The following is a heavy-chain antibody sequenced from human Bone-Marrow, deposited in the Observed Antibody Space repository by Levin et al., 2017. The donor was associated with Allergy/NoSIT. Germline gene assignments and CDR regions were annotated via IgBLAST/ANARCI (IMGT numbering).Heavy chain of an antibody. Sequence: PGGSLRLSCAASGFTFSSYAMSWVRQAPGKGLEWVSAISGSGGSTYYADSVKGRFTISRDNSKNTLYLQMNSLRAEDTAVYYCAKTRKYYDILTGYSPPSYYYYGMDVWGQGTTVTVSS. D-gene: IGHD3-9*01. CDR3: AKTRKYYDILTGYSPPSYYYYGMDV. CDR1: GFTFSSYA. CDR2: ISGSGGST. V-gene: IGHV3-23*01. J-gene: IGHJ6*02.